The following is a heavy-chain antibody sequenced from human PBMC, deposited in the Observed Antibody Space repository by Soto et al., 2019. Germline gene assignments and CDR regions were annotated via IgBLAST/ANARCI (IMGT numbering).Heavy chain of an antibody. V-gene: IGHV3-30-3*01. CDR3: ARDNDISRYWSGGFDP. J-gene: IGHJ5*02. CDR1: EFTFNTYA. Sequence: QVQLMESGGGVVQPGTTLRLSCSASEFTFNTYAMHWVRQAPGRGLDWVAVTSYDSTNTKYADSVKGRFTISRDNSKNTLILHTPTLSPADTAVYYSARDNDISRYWSGGFDPWGRGTLVIVSS. D-gene: IGHD3-22*01. CDR2: TSYDSTNT.